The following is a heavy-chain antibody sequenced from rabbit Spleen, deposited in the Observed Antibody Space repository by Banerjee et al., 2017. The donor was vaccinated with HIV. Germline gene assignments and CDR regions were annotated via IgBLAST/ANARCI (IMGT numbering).Heavy chain of an antibody. J-gene: IGHJ6*01. CDR3: ARDSGTSFSSYGMDL. CDR1: GVSFSSNYY. Sequence: QEQLEESGGGLVKPEGSLTLTCKASGVSFSSNYYMCWVRQAPGKGLEWIACIDTGSSGFTYFASWAKGRFTISKTSSTTVTLQVTSLTAADTATYFCARDSGTSFSSYGMDLWGPGTLVTVS. D-gene: IGHD8-1*01. V-gene: IGHV1S45*01. CDR2: IDTGSSGFT.